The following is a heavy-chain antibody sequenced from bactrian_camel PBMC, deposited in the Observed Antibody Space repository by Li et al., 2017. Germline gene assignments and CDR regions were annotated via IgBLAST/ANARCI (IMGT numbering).Heavy chain of an antibody. J-gene: IGHJ4*01. CDR1: GDPSNFYT. CDR2: ISPAGGSK. D-gene: IGHD3*01. CDR3: ASAPTSVWPPFDQKRFLY. Sequence: QVQLVESGGASVQTGTSLRLSCARSGDPSNFYTMAWFRQAPGEEREGVAQISPAGGSKYYGPSVKDRFTIALDNKQNILTLQMWNLRPDDTAIYFCASAPTSVWPPFDQKRFLYWGQGTQVTVSS. V-gene: IGHV3S14*01.